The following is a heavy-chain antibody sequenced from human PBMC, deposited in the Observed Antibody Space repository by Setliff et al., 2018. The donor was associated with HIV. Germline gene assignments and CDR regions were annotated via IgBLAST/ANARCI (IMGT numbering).Heavy chain of an antibody. CDR2: IHYNGRA. V-gene: IGHV4-39*02. J-gene: IGHJ5*02. D-gene: IGHD1-26*01. CDR1: GDSITSNDDY. CDR3: ARYRSKVDWFAP. Sequence: SETLSLTCTVSGDSITSNDDYWGWIRQPPGKGLEWIGIIHYNGRAYYDPSLKSRVSISVDSSQTHFSLRLRSVTASDSAVYYCARYRSKVDWFAPWGQGALVTVSS.